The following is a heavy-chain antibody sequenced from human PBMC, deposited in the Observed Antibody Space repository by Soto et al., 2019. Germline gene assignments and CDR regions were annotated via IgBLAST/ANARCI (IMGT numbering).Heavy chain of an antibody. V-gene: IGHV4-59*08. CDR3: ARGYCSGGSCYRPGFDY. CDR2: IYYSGST. CDR1: GGSIRSYY. D-gene: IGHD2-15*01. J-gene: IGHJ4*02. Sequence: QVQLQESGPGLVKPSETLSLTCTVSGGSIRSYYWSWIRQPPGKGLEWIGYIYYSGSTNYNPSLKRRVTISVDTSKNQFYLKLSSVTAADTAVYYCARGYCSGGSCYRPGFDYWGQGTLVTVSS.